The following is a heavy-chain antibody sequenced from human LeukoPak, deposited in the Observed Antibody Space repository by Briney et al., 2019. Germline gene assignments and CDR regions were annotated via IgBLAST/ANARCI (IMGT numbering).Heavy chain of an antibody. D-gene: IGHD3-22*01. CDR3: ARNAGYSDLNY. CDR2: IYRSGAT. Sequence: SETLSLTCTVSGDSFSSNNYWTWVRQPPGKGPEWIGEIYRSGATNYNPSLRSRVTVSLDKSKNQSSLRLNSVTAADTAIYYCARNAGYSDLNYWGQGVLVTVSS. V-gene: IGHV4-4*02. CDR1: GDSFSSNNY. J-gene: IGHJ4*02.